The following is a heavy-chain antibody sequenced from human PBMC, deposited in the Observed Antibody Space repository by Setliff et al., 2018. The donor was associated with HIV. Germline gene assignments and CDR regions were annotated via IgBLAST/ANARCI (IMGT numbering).Heavy chain of an antibody. CDR1: GGSISSGDYF. Sequence: SCTVSGGSISSGDYFLSWIRQAPGKGLEWIGCIYYSGSAYYNPSLQRRVTISVDTSKNQFSLNLTSVTAADTAVYYCARLGYSGSLVGAFDIWGQGTMVTVSS. J-gene: IGHJ3*02. D-gene: IGHD1-26*01. V-gene: IGHV4-30-4*08. CDR2: IYYSGSA. CDR3: ARLGYSGSLVGAFDI.